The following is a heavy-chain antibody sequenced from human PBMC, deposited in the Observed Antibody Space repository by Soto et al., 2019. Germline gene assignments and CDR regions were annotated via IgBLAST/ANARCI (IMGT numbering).Heavy chain of an antibody. V-gene: IGHV4-4*02. D-gene: IGHD3-10*01. J-gene: IGHJ1*01. CDR2: IYHSGST. CDR1: GGSISSSNW. CDR3: ASDYYGSGSYLGAEYFQH. Sequence: SETLSLTCAVSGGSISSSNWWSWVRQPPGKGLGWIGEIYHSGSTNYNPSLKSRVTISVDKSKNQFSLKLSSVTAADTAVYYCASDYYGSGSYLGAEYFQHWGQGTLVTVSS.